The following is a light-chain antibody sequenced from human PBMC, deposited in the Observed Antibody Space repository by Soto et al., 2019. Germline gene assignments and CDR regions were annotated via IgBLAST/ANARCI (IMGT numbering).Light chain of an antibody. CDR1: QSISTY. J-gene: IGKJ5*01. CDR3: QQLFRYPLA. CDR2: DAS. Sequence: DIQMTQSPSSLSASVGDRVTITCRASQSISTYLNWYQQKPGKAPRVLMYDASSLQSGVPSRFSGSGSGTDFTLTISSLQPEDFATYHCQQLFRYPLAFGQGTRLEMK. V-gene: IGKV1-39*01.